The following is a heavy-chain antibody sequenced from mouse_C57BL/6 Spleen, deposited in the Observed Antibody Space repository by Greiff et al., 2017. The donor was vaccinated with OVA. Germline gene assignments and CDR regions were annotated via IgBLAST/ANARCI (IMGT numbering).Heavy chain of an antibody. CDR1: GYTFTSYW. Sequence: QVQLQQPGAELVRPGTSVKLSCKASGYTFTSYWMHWVKQRPGQGLEWIGVIDPSDSYTNYNQKFKGKATVTVDTSSSTAYMQLSSLTSEDSAVYYCARGDYGSLYWYFDVWGTGTTVTVSS. V-gene: IGHV1-59*01. CDR2: IDPSDSYT. J-gene: IGHJ1*03. CDR3: ARGDYGSLYWYFDV. D-gene: IGHD1-1*01.